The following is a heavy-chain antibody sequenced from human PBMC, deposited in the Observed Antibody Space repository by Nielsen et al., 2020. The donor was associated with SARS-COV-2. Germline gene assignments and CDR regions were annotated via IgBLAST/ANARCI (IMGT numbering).Heavy chain of an antibody. CDR2: IWPDDSDT. CDR3: ARQPSDYYGMGV. V-gene: IGHV5-51*01. CDR1: GYSFTKNW. Sequence: GESLKISCKAFGYSFTKNWIAWVRQKPGKGLEWMGSIWPDDSDTRYSPSFQGQVTISVDKSTTTAYLQWSSLKASDTAIYYCARQPSDYYGMGVWGQGTSVTVSS. J-gene: IGHJ6*02.